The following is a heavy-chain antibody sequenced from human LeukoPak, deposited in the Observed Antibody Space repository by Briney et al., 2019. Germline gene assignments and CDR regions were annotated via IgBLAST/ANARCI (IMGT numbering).Heavy chain of an antibody. CDR2: IYSGGST. CDR1: GFTVSSNY. V-gene: IGHV3-53*01. D-gene: IGHD5-18*01. Sequence: GGSLRLSCAASGFTVSSNYMSWVRQAPGKGLEWVSVIYSGGSTYYADSVKGRFTISRDNSKNTLYLQTNSLRAEDTAVYYCAREYSYGYLNWFDPWGQGTLVTVSS. CDR3: AREYSYGYLNWFDP. J-gene: IGHJ5*02.